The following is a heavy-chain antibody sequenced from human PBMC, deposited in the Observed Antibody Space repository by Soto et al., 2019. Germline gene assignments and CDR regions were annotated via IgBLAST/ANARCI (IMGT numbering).Heavy chain of an antibody. D-gene: IGHD2-2*01. V-gene: IGHV4-4*09. J-gene: IGHJ6*03. Sequence: SETLSLTFSVSGGSISSYYWSWIRQPPGKGLEWIGYIYNSGSTNYNPSLKSRVTISVDTSKNQFSLKLSSVTAADTAVYYCASSSIVVVPAATRHYYSYLDVWGKGTTVTVSS. CDR3: ASSSIVVVPAATRHYYSYLDV. CDR2: IYNSGST. CDR1: GGSISSYY.